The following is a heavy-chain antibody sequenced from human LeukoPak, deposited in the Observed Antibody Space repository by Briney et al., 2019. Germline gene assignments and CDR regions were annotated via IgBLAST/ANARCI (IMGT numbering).Heavy chain of an antibody. J-gene: IGHJ4*02. Sequence: PSETLSLTCTVSGYSISSAYYWGWIRQPPGKGLEWIGSIFHSGNTYYNPSLKSRVTISVDTSKNQFSLKLSSVTAADTAVYYCARALVRGVMLFDYWGQGTLVTVSS. CDR1: GYSISSAYY. CDR2: IFHSGNT. V-gene: IGHV4-38-2*02. D-gene: IGHD3-10*01. CDR3: ARALVRGVMLFDY.